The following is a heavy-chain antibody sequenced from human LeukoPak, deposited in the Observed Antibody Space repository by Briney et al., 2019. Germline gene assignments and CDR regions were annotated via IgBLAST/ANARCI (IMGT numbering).Heavy chain of an antibody. CDR3: ARGPDDRKYWYFDL. Sequence: PSETLSLTCAVYGGSFSGYYWSWIRQPPGKGLEWIGEVHHSGRTNYNPSLKSRITVSIDTSKNQFPLKLSSLTAADTAVYYCARGPDDRKYWYFDLWGRGTLVTVSS. V-gene: IGHV4-34*01. D-gene: IGHD3-16*01. CDR2: VHHSGRT. CDR1: GGSFSGYY. J-gene: IGHJ2*01.